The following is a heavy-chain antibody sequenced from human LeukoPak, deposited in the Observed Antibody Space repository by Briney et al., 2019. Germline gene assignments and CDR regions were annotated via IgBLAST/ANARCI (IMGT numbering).Heavy chain of an antibody. Sequence: GGSLRLSCAASGFTFSSYGMHWVRQAPSKGLEWVAVISYDGSNKYYADSVKGRFTISRDNSKNTLYLQMNTLRVEDTAVYYCAKEKYRGYSYGSGDYWGQGTLVTVSS. J-gene: IGHJ4*02. CDR2: ISYDGSNK. V-gene: IGHV3-30*18. CDR1: GFTFSSYG. D-gene: IGHD5-18*01. CDR3: AKEKYRGYSYGSGDY.